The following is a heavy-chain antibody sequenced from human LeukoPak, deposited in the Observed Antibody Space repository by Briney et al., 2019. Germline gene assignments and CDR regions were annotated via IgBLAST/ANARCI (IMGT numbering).Heavy chain of an antibody. V-gene: IGHV3-23*01. CDR3: ARTPNYYDSSGYYGSVY. CDR2: ISDSGGIT. D-gene: IGHD3-22*01. Sequence: GGSLRLSCAASGFTFSSCAMNWVRQAPGKGLEWVSGISDSGGITYYADSVKGRFTISRDNAKNSLYLQMNSLRAEDTAVYYCARTPNYYDSSGYYGSVYWGQGTLVTVSS. J-gene: IGHJ4*02. CDR1: GFTFSSCA.